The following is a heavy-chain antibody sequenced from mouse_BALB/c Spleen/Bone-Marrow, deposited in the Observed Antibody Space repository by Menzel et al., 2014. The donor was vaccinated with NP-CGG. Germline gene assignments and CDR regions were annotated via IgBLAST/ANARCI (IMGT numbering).Heavy chain of an antibody. J-gene: IGHJ1*01. CDR2: ILPGSGST. V-gene: IGHV1-9*01. Sequence: VQLQQSGAELMKPGASVKISCKATGYTFSSYWIEWVKQRPGHGLEWIGEILPGSGSTNYNEKFKGKAAFTADTSSNTAYMQLSSLTSEDSAVYYCARRGGWLGYFDVWGAGTTVTVSS. CDR3: ARRGGWLGYFDV. CDR1: GYTFSSYW. D-gene: IGHD2-3*01.